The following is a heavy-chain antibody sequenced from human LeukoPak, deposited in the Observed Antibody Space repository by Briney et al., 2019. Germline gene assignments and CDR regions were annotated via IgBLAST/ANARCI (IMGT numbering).Heavy chain of an antibody. Sequence: SVKVSCKASGGTFSSYAISWVRQAPGQGLEWMGRIVPILGIANYAQKFQGRVTITADKSTSTAYMELSSLRSEDTAVYYCARDSNEGYSSGWYSHWGQGTLVTVSS. J-gene: IGHJ4*02. CDR2: IVPILGIA. V-gene: IGHV1-69*04. CDR3: ARDSNEGYSSGWYSH. D-gene: IGHD6-19*01. CDR1: GGTFSSYA.